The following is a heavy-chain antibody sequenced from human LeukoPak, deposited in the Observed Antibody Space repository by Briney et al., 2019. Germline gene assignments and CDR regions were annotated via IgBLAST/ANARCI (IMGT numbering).Heavy chain of an antibody. CDR2: IITYNGNT. CDR1: GYTFTSYG. V-gene: IGHV1-18*01. D-gene: IGHD3-9*01. J-gene: IGHJ4*02. Sequence: GASVKVSCKASGYTFTSYGISWVRQAPGQGLEWMGWIITYNGNTNYARKFQGRVTMTTDTSTSTAYMELRSLRSDDTAVYYCARDDSRPYYDILTGNPSFDYWGQGTLVTVSS. CDR3: ARDDSRPYYDILTGNPSFDY.